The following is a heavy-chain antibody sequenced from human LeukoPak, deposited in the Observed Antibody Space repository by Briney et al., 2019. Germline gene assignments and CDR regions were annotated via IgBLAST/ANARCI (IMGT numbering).Heavy chain of an antibody. Sequence: SETLSLTCTVSGGSVSGYYWSWIRQPPGKGLEWIGYIYYSGTTNDNPSLKSRVTMSLDTSKNQFSLKLSSVTAADTALYYCARGLGPGGYADYWGQGTLVTVSS. J-gene: IGHJ4*02. CDR3: ARGLGPGGYADY. CDR1: GGSVSGYY. CDR2: IYYSGTT. V-gene: IGHV4-59*02. D-gene: IGHD5-12*01.